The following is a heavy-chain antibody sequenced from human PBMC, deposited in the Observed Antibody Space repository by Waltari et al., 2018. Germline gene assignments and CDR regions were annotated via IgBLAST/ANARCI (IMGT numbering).Heavy chain of an antibody. J-gene: IGHJ4*02. D-gene: IGHD7-27*01. CDR1: GASFTSSLSF. CDR3: ARQKAASGERSFEFDS. Sequence: QVHLQESGPGLVKPSETLSLSCAVSGASFTSSLSFCVWIRQSPGKGLEWVGSVSYDGTTNYNSFFKRRVSRSADTSKDQFFLKMTSMTAADTAMYYGARQKAASGERSFEFDSWGQGTLVTVSS. CDR2: VSYDGTT. V-gene: IGHV4-39*07.